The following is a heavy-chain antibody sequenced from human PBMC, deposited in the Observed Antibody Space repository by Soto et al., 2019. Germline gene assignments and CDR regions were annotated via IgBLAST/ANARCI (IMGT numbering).Heavy chain of an antibody. CDR3: ARVDKLRYFDWLLGGWFDP. V-gene: IGHV4-31*03. Sequence: SETLSLTCTVSGGSISSGGYYWSWIRQHPGKGLEWIGYIYYSGSTYYNPSLKSRVTISVDTSKNQFSLKLSSVTAADTAVYYCARVDKLRYFDWLLGGWFDPWGQGTLVTVSS. CDR2: IYYSGST. CDR1: GGSISSGGYY. D-gene: IGHD3-9*01. J-gene: IGHJ5*02.